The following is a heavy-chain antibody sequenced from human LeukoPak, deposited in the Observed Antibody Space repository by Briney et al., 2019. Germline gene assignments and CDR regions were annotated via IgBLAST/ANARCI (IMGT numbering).Heavy chain of an antibody. V-gene: IGHV3-23*01. CDR2: ISGSGGST. D-gene: IGHD3-3*01. J-gene: IGHJ4*02. CDR1: GFIFSSYG. CDR3: ARGDFWSGYYTGLY. Sequence: GGSLRLSCAASGFIFSSYGMNWVRQAPGKGLEWVSGISGSGGSTYYADSVKGRFTISRHNSKNTLYLQMDSLRDEDTAVYYCARGDFWSGYYTGLYWGQGTLVTVSS.